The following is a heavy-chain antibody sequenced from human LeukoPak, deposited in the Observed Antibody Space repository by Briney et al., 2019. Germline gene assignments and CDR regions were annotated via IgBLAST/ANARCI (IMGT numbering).Heavy chain of an antibody. V-gene: IGHV3-21*01. CDR1: GFTFSSYS. Sequence: PGGSLRLSCAASGFTFSSYSMNWVRQAPGKGLEWVSSISSSSYIYYADSVKGRFTISRDNSKNTLYLQMNSLRAEDTAVYYCAKDREIIAVAGALDYWGQGTLVTVSS. CDR3: AKDREIIAVAGALDY. D-gene: IGHD6-19*01. CDR2: ISSSSYI. J-gene: IGHJ4*02.